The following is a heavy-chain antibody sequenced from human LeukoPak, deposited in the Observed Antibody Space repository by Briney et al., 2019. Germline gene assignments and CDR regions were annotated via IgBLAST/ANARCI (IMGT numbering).Heavy chain of an antibody. V-gene: IGHV4-59*01. J-gene: IGHJ4*02. CDR3: ARDTRSYDSSGYYFFDF. Sequence: SETLSLTCTVSGAXIRSYYCNWLRQPPGKGLEWIGYINYSGSTNSNPSLKSRATISMDTSKHHFSLKLSSVTAADTAVYYCARDTRSYDSSGYYFFDFWGQGTLVTVSS. CDR1: GAXIRSYY. D-gene: IGHD3-22*01. CDR2: INYSGST.